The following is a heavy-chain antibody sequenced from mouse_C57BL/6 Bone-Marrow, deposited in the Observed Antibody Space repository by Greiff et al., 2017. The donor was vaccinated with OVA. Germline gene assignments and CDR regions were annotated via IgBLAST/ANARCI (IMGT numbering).Heavy chain of an antibody. V-gene: IGHV1-81*01. CDR1: GYTFTSYG. J-gene: IGHJ3*01. CDR3: AREGGNYVWFAY. D-gene: IGHD2-1*01. Sequence: VQLQESGAELARPGASVKLSCKASGYTFTSYGISWVKQRTGQGLEWIGEIYPRSGNTYYNEKFKGKATLTADKSSSTAYMELRSLTSEDSAVYFCAREGGNYVWFAYWGQGTLVTVSA. CDR2: IYPRSGNT.